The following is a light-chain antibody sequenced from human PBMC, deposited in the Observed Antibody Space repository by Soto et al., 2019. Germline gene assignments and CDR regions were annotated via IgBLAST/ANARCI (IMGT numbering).Light chain of an antibody. CDR3: LQTYNLPRT. V-gene: IGKV1-39*01. J-gene: IGKJ1*01. CDR2: GAS. CDR1: LTIGDS. Sequence: DIQMTQSTSSLSASVVDRATITCRASLTIGDSLRWFQQKAGKTPTLLIYGASALQSGVPARFRGSGSGTDFTLTISNMQREDFQTNYCLQTYNLPRTFGQGTKVDI.